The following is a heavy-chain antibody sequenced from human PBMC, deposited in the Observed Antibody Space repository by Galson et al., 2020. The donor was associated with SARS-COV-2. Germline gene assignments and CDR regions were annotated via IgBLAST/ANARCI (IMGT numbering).Heavy chain of an antibody. D-gene: IGHD2-21*01. CDR1: GFTFGDYP. Sequence: GESLKISCTASGFTFGDYPMSWFRQAPGKGLEWVGFIRSKLYGATTEYAASVKGRFIVSRDDSKSTAYLQMDSLKTADTAVYYCSRAIRMSGDAFDIWGQGTMVTVS. V-gene: IGHV3-49*03. CDR3: SRAIRMSGDAFDI. J-gene: IGHJ3*02. CDR2: IRSKLYGATT.